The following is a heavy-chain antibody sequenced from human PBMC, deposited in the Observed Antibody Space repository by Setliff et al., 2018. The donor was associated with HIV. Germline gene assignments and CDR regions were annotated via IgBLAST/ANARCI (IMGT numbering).Heavy chain of an antibody. CDR2: IYYSGST. CDR1: GYSVSSSYY. CDR3: ARGAPYGSGRHRWNS. D-gene: IGHD3-10*01. V-gene: IGHV4-38-2*01. J-gene: IGHJ4*02. Sequence: PSETLSLTCAVSGYSVSSSYYWGWIRQPPGKGLEWIASIYYSGSTYYAPSLKSRVTISVDTSKNQFSLRLSSVTAADTAVYYCARGAPYGSGRHRWNSWGQGTLVTV.